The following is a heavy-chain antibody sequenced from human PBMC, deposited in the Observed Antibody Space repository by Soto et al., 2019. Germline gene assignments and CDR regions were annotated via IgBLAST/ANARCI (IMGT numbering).Heavy chain of an antibody. CDR2: IHTSGSP. V-gene: IGHV4-4*07. CDR1: GGSISSYY. J-gene: IGHJ4*02. Sequence: SETLSLTCTVSGGSISSYYCSWIRQAAGKGLEWIGRIHTSGSPNYNPSLKSRVTMSADTSKNQFSLKLTSATAADTAVYYCAKGGTYFDYWGQGTLVTVSS. CDR3: AKGGTYFDY.